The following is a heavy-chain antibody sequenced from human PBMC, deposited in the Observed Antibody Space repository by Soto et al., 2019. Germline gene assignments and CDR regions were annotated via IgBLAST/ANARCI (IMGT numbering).Heavy chain of an antibody. V-gene: IGHV4-39*01. CDR1: GGSISSTRHH. CDR2: LFYTGTT. Sequence: QLQLQESGPGLVKPSETLSLTCTVSGGSISSTRHHWGWIRQSPERGLEWIGTLFYTGTTYYNPSSTRRVTMSVDTSKNQFSLIMTSLPAADTAVYYWMRQRVLCAGGSCYPPEDWGPGALVTISS. CDR3: MRQRVLCAGGSCYPPED. D-gene: IGHD2-15*01. J-gene: IGHJ4*02.